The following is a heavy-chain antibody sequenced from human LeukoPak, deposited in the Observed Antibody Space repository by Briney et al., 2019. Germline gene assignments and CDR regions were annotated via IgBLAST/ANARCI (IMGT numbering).Heavy chain of an antibody. CDR1: GGSFSRYY. D-gene: IGHD6-6*01. CDR3: AGSSSVWFDP. V-gene: IGHV4-34*01. J-gene: IGHJ5*02. CDR2: INHSGST. Sequence: PSETLSLTCAVNGGSFSRYYWSWIRQPPGKGLEWIGEINHSGSTNYNPSLKSRVTISVDTSKNQFSLKLSSVTAADTAVYYCAGSSSVWFDPWGQGTLVTVSS.